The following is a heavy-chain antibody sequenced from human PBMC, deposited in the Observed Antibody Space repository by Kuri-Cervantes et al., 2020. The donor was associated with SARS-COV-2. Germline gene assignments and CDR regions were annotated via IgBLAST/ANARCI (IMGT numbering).Heavy chain of an antibody. V-gene: IGHV1-18*01. J-gene: IGHJ6*02. CDR2: ISAYNGNT. Sequence: ASAKVSCNASGYTFTSYGISWVRQAPGQGLQWRGWISAYNGNTNYAQKLQGRVTMTTVTSTSTAYMELRSLRSDDTAVYYCARGGVYDIWTAYYYYGMDVWGQGNTVHVAS. CDR3: ARGGVYDIWTAYYYYGMDV. D-gene: IGHD3-9*01. CDR1: GYTFTSYG.